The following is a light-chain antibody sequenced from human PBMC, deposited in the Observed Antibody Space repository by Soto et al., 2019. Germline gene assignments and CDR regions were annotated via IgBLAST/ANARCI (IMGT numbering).Light chain of an antibody. Sequence: EIVLTQSPATLSLSPVERATGSCRASQSVSSYLAWYQQKPGQAPRLLIHGASSRATGIPARFSGSGSGTDYTLTITSLQPEDFAVYYCQQRSNWPWTFGQGTKVDIK. V-gene: IGKV3-11*01. CDR2: GAS. J-gene: IGKJ1*01. CDR1: QSVSSY. CDR3: QQRSNWPWT.